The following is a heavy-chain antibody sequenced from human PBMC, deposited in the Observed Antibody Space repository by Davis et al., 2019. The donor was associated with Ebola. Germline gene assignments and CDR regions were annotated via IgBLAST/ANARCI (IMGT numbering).Heavy chain of an antibody. CDR3: ARTPQYTSYGSYFDY. V-gene: IGHV4-59*01. CDR1: GGSISSYY. D-gene: IGHD1-26*01. J-gene: IGHJ4*02. CDR2: IYYSGTT. Sequence: SETLSLTCTVSGGSISSYYWSWIRQPPGKGLEWIGNIYYSGTTNYNPSLKSRVTISRDTSKNQFSLNVNSVTAADTAMYYCARTPQYTSYGSYFDYWGQGALVTVSS.